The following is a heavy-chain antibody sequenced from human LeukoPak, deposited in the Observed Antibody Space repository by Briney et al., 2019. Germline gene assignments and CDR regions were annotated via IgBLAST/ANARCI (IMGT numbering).Heavy chain of an antibody. Sequence: SETLSLTCAVYGGSFSGYYWSWIRQPPGKGLEWIGEINHSGSTNYNPSLKSRVTISVDTSKNQFSLKLSSVTAADTAVYYCASGSYYFDYWGQGTLVTVSS. D-gene: IGHD1-26*01. CDR2: INHSGST. CDR1: GGSFSGYY. V-gene: IGHV4-34*01. J-gene: IGHJ4*02. CDR3: ASGSYYFDY.